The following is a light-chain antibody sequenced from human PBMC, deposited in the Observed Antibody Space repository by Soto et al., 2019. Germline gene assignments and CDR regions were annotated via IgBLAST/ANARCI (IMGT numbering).Light chain of an antibody. J-gene: IGKJ3*01. CDR2: AAS. V-gene: IGKV3-15*01. CDR1: QSVYSN. Sequence: EIVLTQSPATLSVSPGERATLSCRASQSVYSNLAWYQQRPGQSPRLLIYAASTRATGIPARFSGSGSGTEFSLTISSLPSEDFSVYYCQQYNNWPLFTFGPGTKVDIK. CDR3: QQYNNWPLFT.